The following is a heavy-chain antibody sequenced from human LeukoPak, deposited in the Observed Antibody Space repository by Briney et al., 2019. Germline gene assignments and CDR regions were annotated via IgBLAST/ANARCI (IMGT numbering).Heavy chain of an antibody. D-gene: IGHD6-19*01. Sequence: WASVKVSCKAFGYTFSNYGISWVRQAPGLGLEWMGWTSYNGNTNYAQKFQDRVTMTTDTSTTTAYMELRSLESDDTAVYYCARHSGSGWQALGYWGQGTLVTVSS. V-gene: IGHV1-18*04. CDR1: GYTFSNYG. CDR3: ARHSGSGWQALGY. J-gene: IGHJ4*02. CDR2: TSYNGNT.